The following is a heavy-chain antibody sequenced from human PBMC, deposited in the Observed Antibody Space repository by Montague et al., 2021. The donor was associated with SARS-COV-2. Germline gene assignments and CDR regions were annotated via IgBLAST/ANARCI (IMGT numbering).Heavy chain of an antibody. CDR3: ARGVPGY. Sequence: SETLSLTCAVHGGSFSGYNWGWVRQSPGKGLEWIGQINDSGGTKYNPSLKSRVTISLDTSKNQFSLKLSSVTAADTAVYYCARGVPGYWGQGTLVTVSS. J-gene: IGHJ4*02. D-gene: IGHD4/OR15-4a*01. V-gene: IGHV4-34*01. CDR2: INDSGGT. CDR1: GGSFSGYN.